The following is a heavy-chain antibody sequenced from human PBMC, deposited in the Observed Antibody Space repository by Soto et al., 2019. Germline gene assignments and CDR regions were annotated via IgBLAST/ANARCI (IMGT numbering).Heavy chain of an antibody. D-gene: IGHD6-13*01. CDR1: GYTFTSYD. CDR2: MNPNSGNT. J-gene: IGHJ4*02. V-gene: IGHV1-8*01. CDR3: ARENSPSWRFDY. Sequence: QVQLVQSGAEVKKPGASVKVSCKASGYTFTSYDINWVRQATGQGLEWMGWMNPNSGNTGYAQKFQGRVTMSRISSLSTAYMELSSLRPEATAMYYRARENSPSWRFDYWGQGTLVTVSS.